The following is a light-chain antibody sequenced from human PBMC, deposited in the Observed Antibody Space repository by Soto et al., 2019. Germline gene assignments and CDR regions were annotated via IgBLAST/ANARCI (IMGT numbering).Light chain of an antibody. V-gene: IGKV1-5*03. Sequence: DIQMTQSPSTLSASVGDRVTITCRASQSITGWLAWFQQKPGKAPKLLISKASSLQSGVPSRFSGSGSGTEFTLTISSLQPDDFATYYCQQYNSYPWTFGQGTKVDI. J-gene: IGKJ1*01. CDR1: QSITGW. CDR2: KAS. CDR3: QQYNSYPWT.